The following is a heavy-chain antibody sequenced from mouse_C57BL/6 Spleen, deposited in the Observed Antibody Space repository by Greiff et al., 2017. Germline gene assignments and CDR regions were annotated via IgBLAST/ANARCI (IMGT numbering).Heavy chain of an antibody. J-gene: IGHJ2*01. D-gene: IGHD2-3*01. CDR2: IDPENGDT. V-gene: IGHV14-4*01. Sequence: VQLKESGAELVRPGASVKLSCTASGFNIKDDYMHWVKQRPEQGLEWIGWIDPENGDTEYASKFQGKATITADTSSNTAYLQLSSLTSEDTAVYYCTNDGYYGYWGQSTTLTVSS. CDR1: GFNIKDDY. CDR3: TNDGYYGY.